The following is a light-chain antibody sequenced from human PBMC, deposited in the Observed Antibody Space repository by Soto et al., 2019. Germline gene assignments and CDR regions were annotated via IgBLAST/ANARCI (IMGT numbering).Light chain of an antibody. CDR3: QQYNFYPWT. CDR1: QSIIRW. CDR2: AAS. V-gene: IGKV1-5*01. J-gene: IGKJ1*01. Sequence: DIQMTQSPSTLSASVGDRVSITCRASQSIIRWLAWYQQKPGKAPNLLIYAASDLDSGVPSRFSGSGSGTEFTLIISSLQPDDFATYFCQQYNFYPWTFGQGTKVDIK.